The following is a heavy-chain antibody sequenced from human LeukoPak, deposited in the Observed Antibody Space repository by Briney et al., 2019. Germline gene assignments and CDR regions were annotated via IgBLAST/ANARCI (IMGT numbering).Heavy chain of an antibody. CDR3: ASSFYGSGSYPV. D-gene: IGHD3-10*01. J-gene: IGHJ4*02. V-gene: IGHV1-69*13. CDR1: GGTFSNYA. CDR2: IIPIFGTS. Sequence: ASVKVSCKASGGTFSNYAISWVRQAPGQGLEWMGGIIPIFGTSNSAQKFQARVTITADESTSTAYMELSSLRSDDTAVYFCASSFYGSGSYPVWGQGTLVTVSS.